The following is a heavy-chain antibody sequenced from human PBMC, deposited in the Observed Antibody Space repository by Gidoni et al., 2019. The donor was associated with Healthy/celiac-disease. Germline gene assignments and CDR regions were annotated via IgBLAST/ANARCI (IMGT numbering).Heavy chain of an antibody. J-gene: IGHJ4*02. V-gene: IGHV4-34*01. Sequence: QVQLQQWGAGLLKPSETLSLTCAVYGGSFSGYYWSWIRQPPGKGLEWIGEINHSGSTNYTPSLKSRVTISVDTSKNQFSLKLSSVTAADTAVYYCAVQIAAAGLFDYWGQGTLVTVSS. CDR1: GGSFSGYY. CDR2: INHSGST. D-gene: IGHD6-13*01. CDR3: AVQIAAAGLFDY.